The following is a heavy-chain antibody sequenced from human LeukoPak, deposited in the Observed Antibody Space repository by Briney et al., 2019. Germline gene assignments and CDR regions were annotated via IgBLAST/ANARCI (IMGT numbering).Heavy chain of an antibody. CDR3: ARGPVDIVATIIWGFDY. J-gene: IGHJ4*02. Sequence: PGGTLRLSCAASGFTFKRSGMSWVRQAPGKGLEWVSAISGSGGSTYYADSVKGRFTISRDNSKNTLYLQMNSLRAEDTAVYYCARGPVDIVATIIWGFDYWGQGALDTVSS. V-gene: IGHV3-23*01. CDR1: GFTFKRSG. CDR2: ISGSGGST. D-gene: IGHD5-12*01.